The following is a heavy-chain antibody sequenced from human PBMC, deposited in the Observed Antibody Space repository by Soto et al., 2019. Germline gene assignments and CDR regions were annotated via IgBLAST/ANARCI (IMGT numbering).Heavy chain of an antibody. Sequence: ASVKVSCKASGYTFTSYYIHWVRQAPGQGLEWMGIINPSGGSTSYAQKFQGRVTMTRDTSTSTGYMELSRLRSDDTAVYYCARTQCSSTRCYVGSWDYWGQGTLVTVSS. CDR2: INPSGGST. D-gene: IGHD2-2*01. CDR3: ARTQCSSTRCYVGSWDY. CDR1: GYTFTSYY. J-gene: IGHJ4*02. V-gene: IGHV1-46*01.